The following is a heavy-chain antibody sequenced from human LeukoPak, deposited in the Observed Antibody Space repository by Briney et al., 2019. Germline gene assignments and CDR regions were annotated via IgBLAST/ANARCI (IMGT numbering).Heavy chain of an antibody. Sequence: PAASVKVSCKASGYTFTGYHMHWVRQAPGQGLEWMGWINPNSGGTNYAQKFQGRVTMTRDTSISTAYMELSRLRSDDTAVYYCARAPTKYCSSTSCYILGYWGQGTLVTVSS. V-gene: IGHV1-2*02. CDR3: ARAPTKYCSSTSCYILGY. CDR1: GYTFTGYH. CDR2: INPNSGGT. J-gene: IGHJ4*02. D-gene: IGHD2-2*02.